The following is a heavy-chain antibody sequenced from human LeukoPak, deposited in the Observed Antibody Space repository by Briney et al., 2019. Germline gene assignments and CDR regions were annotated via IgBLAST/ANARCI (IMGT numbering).Heavy chain of an antibody. D-gene: IGHD5-18*01. J-gene: IGHJ4*02. CDR3: AKVGHTAMAMGYYFDY. CDR2: ISYDGSNK. V-gene: IGHV3-30*18. CDR1: GFTFSSYG. Sequence: GGSLRLSCAASGFTFSSYGMHWVRQAPGKGLEWVAVISYDGSNKYYADSVKGRFTISRDNSKNTLYLQMNSLRAEDTAVYYCAKVGHTAMAMGYYFDYWGQGTLVTVSS.